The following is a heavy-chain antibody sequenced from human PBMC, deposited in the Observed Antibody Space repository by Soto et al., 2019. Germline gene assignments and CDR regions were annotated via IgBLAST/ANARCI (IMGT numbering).Heavy chain of an antibody. CDR3: ARLGYCSSTSCYSLPFDY. V-gene: IGHV5-51*01. Sequence: GESLKISCKGSGYSFTSYWIGWVRQMPGKGLEWMGIIYPVDSDTRYSPSFPGQVTISAEKSISTAYLRWSSLKSSDTAMYYCARLGYCSSTSCYSLPFDYWGQGSLVTVFS. D-gene: IGHD2-2*01. J-gene: IGHJ4*02. CDR2: IYPVDSDT. CDR1: GYSFTSYW.